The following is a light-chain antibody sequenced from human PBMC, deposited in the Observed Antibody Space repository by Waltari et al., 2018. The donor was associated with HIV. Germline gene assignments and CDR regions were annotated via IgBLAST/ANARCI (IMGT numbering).Light chain of an antibody. V-gene: IGLV2-8*01. CDR2: GVN. CDR1: SSDVGAYTF. CDR3: SSYAGPNHLL. J-gene: IGLJ2*01. Sequence: QSALTQPPSASGSPGQSVTLPCTGTSSDVGAYTFVPWDQQHPGQAPKLIIYGVNQRPSGVPDRFSGSKSGNTASLTVSGLQADDEADYYCSSYAGPNHLLFGGGTRLTVL.